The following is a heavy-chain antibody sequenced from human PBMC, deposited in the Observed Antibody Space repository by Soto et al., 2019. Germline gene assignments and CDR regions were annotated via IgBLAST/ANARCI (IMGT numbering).Heavy chain of an antibody. V-gene: IGHV4-39*01. Sequence: SETLSLTCTVSGGSISSSSYYWGWIRQPPGKGLEWIGSIYYSGSTYYNPSLKSRVTISVDTSKNQFSLKLSSVTAADTAVYYCARHAISTGYYSYWGQGTLVTVSS. CDR1: GGSISSSSYY. CDR3: ARHAISTGYYSY. J-gene: IGHJ4*02. D-gene: IGHD3-22*01. CDR2: IYYSGST.